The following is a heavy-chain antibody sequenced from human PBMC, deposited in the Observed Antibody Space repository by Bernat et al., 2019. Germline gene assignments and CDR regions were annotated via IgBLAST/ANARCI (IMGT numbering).Heavy chain of an antibody. CDR1: GFTFSSYG. Sequence: QVQLVESGGGVVQPGRSLRRSCAASGFTFSSYGMHWVRQGPGKGLEWVAIISHDGSDKFYAEYVSERFTIAGDNSNVTLYLQMYSLRGEDTAVYYCAKEIFSVGSRPEYFYWSQGTLFSVSS. D-gene: IGHD2-15*01. J-gene: IGHJ4*02. V-gene: IGHV3-30*18. CDR2: ISHDGSDK. CDR3: AKEIFSVGSRPEYFY.